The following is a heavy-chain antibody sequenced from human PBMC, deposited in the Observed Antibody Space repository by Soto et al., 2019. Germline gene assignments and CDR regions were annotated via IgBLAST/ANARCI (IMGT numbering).Heavy chain of an antibody. CDR2: ISYDGTNK. D-gene: IGHD4-17*01. CDR1: GFRFSDYG. J-gene: IGHJ4*02. CDR3: AKEARRDAYGFRIFGHYFES. V-gene: IGHV3-30*18. Sequence: QVQLMESGGGVVQPGRSLRLSCVASGFRFSDYGLHWVRQAPGKGLEWVAVISYDGTNKYYADSVKGRFTISRDSSQNTLYLQMNSLRSEDTAVYYCAKEARRDAYGFRIFGHYFESWGQGALVTVSS.